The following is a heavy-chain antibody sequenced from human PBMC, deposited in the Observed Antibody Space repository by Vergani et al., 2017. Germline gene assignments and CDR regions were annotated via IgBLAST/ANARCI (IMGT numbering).Heavy chain of an antibody. D-gene: IGHD2-2*01. CDR3: AHSRYCSSTSCYGSAFDP. Sequence: QITLKESGPTLVKPTQTLTLTCTFSGFSLSTSGVGVGWIRQPPGKALEWLALIYWNDDKRYSPSLKSGLTITKDTSKNQVVLTMTNMDPVDTATYYCAHSRYCSSTSCYGSAFDPWGQGTPVTVSS. CDR2: IYWNDDK. CDR1: GFSLSTSGVG. J-gene: IGHJ5*02. V-gene: IGHV2-5*01.